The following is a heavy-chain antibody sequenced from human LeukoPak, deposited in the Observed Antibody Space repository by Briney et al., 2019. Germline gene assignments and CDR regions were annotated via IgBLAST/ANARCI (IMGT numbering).Heavy chain of an antibody. D-gene: IGHD3-10*01. Sequence: GGSLRLSCTASGFKFGSHAVHWVRQAPGKGLEWLAQIWYDGSNKYYVDSVKGRFTTSRDNSKNTVYLQMNSLRVEDTAVYFCARDGQYLAPYAMDVWGQGTTVSVSS. J-gene: IGHJ6*02. CDR3: ARDGQYLAPYAMDV. CDR1: GFKFGSHA. CDR2: IWYDGSNK. V-gene: IGHV3-33*01.